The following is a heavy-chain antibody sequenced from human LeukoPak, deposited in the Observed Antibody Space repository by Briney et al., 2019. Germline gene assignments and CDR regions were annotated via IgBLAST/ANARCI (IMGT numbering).Heavy chain of an antibody. D-gene: IGHD3-22*01. Sequence: ASVKVSCKASGYTFTSYGISWVRQAPGQGLEWMGWISAYNGNTNYAQKLQGRVTMTTDTSTSTAYVELRSLRSDDTAVYYCASWDSSGYLDAFDIWGQGTMVTVSS. CDR2: ISAYNGNT. CDR1: GYTFTSYG. CDR3: ASWDSSGYLDAFDI. J-gene: IGHJ3*02. V-gene: IGHV1-18*01.